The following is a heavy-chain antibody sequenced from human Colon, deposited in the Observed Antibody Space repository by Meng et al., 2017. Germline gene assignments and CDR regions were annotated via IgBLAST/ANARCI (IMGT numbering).Heavy chain of an antibody. Sequence: QVQLQESGPGPVKPSQTLSLTFAVSGASIRTSGFYWSWIRQHPGKGLEWIGSIGHSGITYYTPSLKSRVTVSIDTSKSQFSLKLTSVTAADTGAYYCVRRINTYGGWFDPWGQGILVTVSS. D-gene: IGHD3-16*01. CDR3: VRRINTYGGWFDP. CDR1: GASIRTSGFY. V-gene: IGHV4-39*01. J-gene: IGHJ5*02. CDR2: IGHSGIT.